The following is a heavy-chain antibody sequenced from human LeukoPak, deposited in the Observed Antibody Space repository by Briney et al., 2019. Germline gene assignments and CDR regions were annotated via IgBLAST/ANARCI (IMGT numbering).Heavy chain of an antibody. V-gene: IGHV3-7*01. CDR1: GFTFSSYW. D-gene: IGHD1-20*01. J-gene: IGHJ4*02. CDR3: AKDGAYDWNDKSDY. Sequence: GGSLRLSCVASGFTFSSYWMSWVRQAPGKGLEWVANIKRDGKEKHYVDSVKGRFTISRDNARNSLYLQMSSLRAEDTAVYYCAKDGAYDWNDKSDYWGQGTLVTVSS. CDR2: IKRDGKEK.